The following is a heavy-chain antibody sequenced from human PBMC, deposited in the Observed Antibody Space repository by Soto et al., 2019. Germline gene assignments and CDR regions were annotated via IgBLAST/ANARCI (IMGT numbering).Heavy chain of an antibody. J-gene: IGHJ4*02. CDR1: GFAFNNYG. CDR2: ISKSDYT. D-gene: IGHD2-2*01. CDR3: AREDSIIIPAVSDF. V-gene: IGHV3-21*01. Sequence: GGSLRLSCTVSGFAFNNYGINWVRQGPGKGLEWVSSISKSDYTYYSDSVTGRFTISRDNAKNSVSLQMNTLRVEDTAVYYCAREDSIIIPAVSDFWGQGTLVTVSS.